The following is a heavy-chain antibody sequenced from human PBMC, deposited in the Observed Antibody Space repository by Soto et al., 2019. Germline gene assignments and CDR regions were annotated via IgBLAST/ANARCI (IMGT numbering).Heavy chain of an antibody. CDR3: AKDVSSRRWFDP. V-gene: IGHV4-4*07. CDR2: IQHTGNT. J-gene: IGHJ5*02. CDR1: GASIRSYH. D-gene: IGHD3-16*01. Sequence: PSETLSLTCAVSGASIRSYHWSFLRQPAGKGLEWIGRIQHTGNTNYNPSLKSRVTMSADTSKNQISLKMTSVTAADTAVYFCAKDVSSRRWFDPWGQGTLVTVSS.